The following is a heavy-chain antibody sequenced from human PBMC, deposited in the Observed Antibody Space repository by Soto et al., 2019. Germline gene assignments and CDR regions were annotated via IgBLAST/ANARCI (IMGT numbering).Heavy chain of an antibody. CDR1: GFTFSNAW. CDR3: AKDQYYYDSSGYPTGY. Sequence: LRLSCAASGFTFSNAWMNWVRQAPGKGLEWVGRIKSKTDGGTTDYAAPVKGRFTISRDDSKNTLYLQMNSLKTEDTAVYYCAKDQYYYDSSGYPTGYWGQGTLVTVS. D-gene: IGHD3-22*01. CDR2: IKSKTDGGTT. J-gene: IGHJ4*02. V-gene: IGHV3-15*07.